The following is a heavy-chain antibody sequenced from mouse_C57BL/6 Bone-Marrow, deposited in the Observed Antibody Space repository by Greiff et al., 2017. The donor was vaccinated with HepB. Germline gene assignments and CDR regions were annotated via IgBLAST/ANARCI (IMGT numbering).Heavy chain of an antibody. V-gene: IGHV3-6*01. CDR1: GYSITSGYY. CDR3: ACFLHGGFGYFYY. Sequence: DVQLQESGPGLVKPAQSLSLTCSVTGYSITSGYYGYWIRQLPGNKLEWMGYISYDGSNNYNPSLKNQISLTPYKSKNQFFLKLITVTTDDTATYYFACFLHGGFGYFYYWGQGTTVTVSS. J-gene: IGHJ2*01. CDR2: ISYDGSN.